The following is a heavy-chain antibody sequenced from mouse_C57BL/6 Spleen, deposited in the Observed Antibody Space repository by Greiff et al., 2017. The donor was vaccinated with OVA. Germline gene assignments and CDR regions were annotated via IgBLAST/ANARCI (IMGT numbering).Heavy chain of an antibody. CDR1: GYTFTDYY. CDR2: INPNNGGT. CDR3: ARNDYDVTDYFDY. J-gene: IGHJ2*01. D-gene: IGHD2-4*01. Sequence: EVQLQQSGPELVKPGASVKISCKASGYTFTDYYMNWVKQSHGKSLEWIGDINPNNGGTSYNQKFKGKATLTVDKSSSTAYMELRSLTSEDSAVYYCARNDYDVTDYFDYWGQGTTLTVSS. V-gene: IGHV1-26*01.